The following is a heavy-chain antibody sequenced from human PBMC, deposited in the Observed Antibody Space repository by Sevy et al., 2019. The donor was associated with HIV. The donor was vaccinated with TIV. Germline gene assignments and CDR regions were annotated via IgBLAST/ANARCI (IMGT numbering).Heavy chain of an antibody. CDR2: TYYRSKWYN. D-gene: IGHD6-19*01. Sequence: SQTLSLTCAISGDSVSSNSAAWNWIRQSPSRGLEWLGRTYYRSKWYNDYAVSVKSRITINPDTSKNKFSLQLNSVTPGDTAVYYCARGGYSSGWSTVYYYYYGMDVWGQGTTVTVSS. J-gene: IGHJ6*02. CDR3: ARGGYSSGWSTVYYYYYGMDV. V-gene: IGHV6-1*01. CDR1: GDSVSSNSAA.